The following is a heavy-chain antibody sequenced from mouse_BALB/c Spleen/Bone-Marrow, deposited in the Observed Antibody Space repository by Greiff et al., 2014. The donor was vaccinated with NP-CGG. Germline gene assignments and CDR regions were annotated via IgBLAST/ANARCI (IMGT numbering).Heavy chain of an antibody. CDR1: GFNFSSFG. V-gene: IGHV5-17*02. D-gene: IGHD1-1*01. CDR3: ARSNYVGYYAMDY. CDR2: ISSDSSTI. J-gene: IGHJ4*01. Sequence: VQLKESGGGLVQPGGSRKLSCAASGFNFSSFGIHWVRQAPEKGLEWVAYISSDSSTIYYADTVKGRFTISRDNPKNTLFLQMTSLRSEDTAIYYCARSNYVGYYAMDYWGQGTSVTVSS.